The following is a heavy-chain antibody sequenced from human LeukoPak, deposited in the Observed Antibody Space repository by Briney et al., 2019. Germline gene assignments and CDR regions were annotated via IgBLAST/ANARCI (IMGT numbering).Heavy chain of an antibody. Sequence: PEGSLRLSCAASGFTFSSYAMSWVRQAPGKGLEWVSAISGSGGSTYYADSVKGRFTISRDNSKNTLYLQMNSLRAEDTAVYYCAKSGRDFGVVRGAFDIWGQGTMVTVSS. CDR2: ISGSGGST. CDR1: GFTFSSYA. J-gene: IGHJ3*02. V-gene: IGHV3-23*01. CDR3: AKSGRDFGVVRGAFDI. D-gene: IGHD3-3*01.